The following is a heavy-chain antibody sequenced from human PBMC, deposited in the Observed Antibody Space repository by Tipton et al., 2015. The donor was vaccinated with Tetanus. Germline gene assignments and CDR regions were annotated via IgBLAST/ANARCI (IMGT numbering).Heavy chain of an antibody. J-gene: IGHJ6*02. V-gene: IGHV1-69*04. D-gene: IGHD2-8*01. CDR2: IIPILGIA. CDR1: GGTFSSYA. CDR3: ARRYCTNGVPCYYYYYGMDV. Sequence: QSGAEVKKPGSSVKVSCKASGGTFSSYAISWVRQAPGQGLEWMGRIIPILGIANYAQKFQGRVTITADKSTSTAYMELSSLRSEDTAVYYCARRYCTNGVPCYYYYYGMDVWGQGTTVTVSS.